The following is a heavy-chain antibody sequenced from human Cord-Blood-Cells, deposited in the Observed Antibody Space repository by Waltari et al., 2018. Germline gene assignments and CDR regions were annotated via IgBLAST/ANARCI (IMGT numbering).Heavy chain of an antibody. Sequence: QVQLVQSGAEVKKPGSSVKVSCQASGGTFSRYAIRWGRQAPVQGLEWMGGIIPIFGTANYAQKFQGRVTITADESTSTAYMERSSLRSEDTAVYYCAVLYSSSSEALDYWGQGTLVTVSS. CDR1: GGTFSRYA. V-gene: IGHV1-69*01. CDR2: IIPIFGTA. D-gene: IGHD6-6*01. J-gene: IGHJ4*02. CDR3: AVLYSSSSEALDY.